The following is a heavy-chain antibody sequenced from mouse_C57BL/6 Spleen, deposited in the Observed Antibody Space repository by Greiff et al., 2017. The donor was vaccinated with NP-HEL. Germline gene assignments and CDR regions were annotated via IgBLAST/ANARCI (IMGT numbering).Heavy chain of an antibody. CDR1: GFTFSDYY. J-gene: IGHJ3*01. Sequence: DVKLVESGGGLVQPGGSLKLSCAASGFTFSDYYMYWVRQTPEKRLEWVAYISNGGGSTYYPDTVKGRFTISRDNAKNTLYLQMSRLKSEDTAMYYCARLYGSSYWFAYWGQGTLVTVSA. V-gene: IGHV5-12*01. CDR3: ARLYGSSYWFAY. CDR2: ISNGGGST. D-gene: IGHD1-1*01.